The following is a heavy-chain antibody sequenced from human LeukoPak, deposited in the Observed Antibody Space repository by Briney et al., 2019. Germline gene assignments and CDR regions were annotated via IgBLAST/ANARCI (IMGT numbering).Heavy chain of an antibody. CDR3: ARGTRSGYYGTEYFQH. V-gene: IGHV4-59*01. Sequence: SETLSLTCTVSGGSISSYYWSWIRQPPGKGLEWIGYIYYSGSTNYNPSLKSRVTISVDTSKNQFSLKLSSVTAADTAVYYCARGTRSGYYGTEYFQHWGQGTLVTVSS. J-gene: IGHJ1*01. D-gene: IGHD3-3*01. CDR1: GGSISSYY. CDR2: IYYSGST.